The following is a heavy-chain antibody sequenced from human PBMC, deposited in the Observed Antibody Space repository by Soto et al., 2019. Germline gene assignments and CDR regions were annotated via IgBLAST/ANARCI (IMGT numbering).Heavy chain of an antibody. J-gene: IGHJ6*03. D-gene: IGHD6-6*01. CDR2: INAGNGNT. CDR1: GYTFTSYA. Sequence: ASVKVSCKASGYTFTSYAMHWVRQAPGQRLEWMGWINAGNGNTKYSQKFQGRVTITRDTSASTAYMELSSLRSEDTAVYYCAREGTTQSIAARRGRYYYYYYMDVWGKGTTVTVSS. V-gene: IGHV1-3*01. CDR3: AREGTTQSIAARRGRYYYYYYMDV.